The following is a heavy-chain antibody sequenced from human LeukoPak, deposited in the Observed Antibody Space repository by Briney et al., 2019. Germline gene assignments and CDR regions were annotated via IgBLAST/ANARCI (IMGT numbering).Heavy chain of an antibody. J-gene: IGHJ3*02. CDR2: IIPIFGTA. CDR1: GGTFSSYA. D-gene: IGHD5-24*01. Sequence: ASVKLSCKASGGTFSSYAISWVRQAPGHGLEWMGRIIPIFGTANYAQKFQGRVTITTDESTSTAYMELSSLRSEDTAVYYCARCGRGEEMATINAFDIWGQGTMVTVSS. CDR3: ARCGRGEEMATINAFDI. V-gene: IGHV1-69*05.